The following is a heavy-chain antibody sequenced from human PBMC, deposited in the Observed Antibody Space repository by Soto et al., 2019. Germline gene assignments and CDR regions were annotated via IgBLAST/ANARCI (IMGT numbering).Heavy chain of an antibody. CDR3: AKVGSERYSGQHSDY. Sequence: EVQLLESGGGLVQPWGSLRLSCAASGFTFSNYAMNWVRQAPGKGLEWVSTISSSSGSTYYAESVKGRFTISRDNSKNFLYLQLNSLRGDDTAVYYCAKVGSERYSGQHSDYWGQGTLVTISS. D-gene: IGHD5-12*01. V-gene: IGHV3-23*01. J-gene: IGHJ4*02. CDR2: ISSSSGST. CDR1: GFTFSNYA.